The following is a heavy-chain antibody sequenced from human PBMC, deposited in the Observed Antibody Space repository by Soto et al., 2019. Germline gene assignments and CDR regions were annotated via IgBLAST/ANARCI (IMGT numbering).Heavy chain of an antibody. CDR1: GDSLRRGFHH. CDR2: IDTNGDT. J-gene: IGHJ4*02. Sequence: QVQLQESGSGLLKPSQTLSLDCSVSGDSLRRGFHHWSWIRQTPGKGLQLIGYIDTNGDTHYDPSLRNRLNMSIVTTESRFSLKVTSVTAADTAVYYCERGTVYYCPNDKCVFVFDHWGQGALVTVTS. D-gene: IGHD2-8*01. CDR3: ERGTVYYCPNDKCVFVFDH. V-gene: IGHV4-31*03.